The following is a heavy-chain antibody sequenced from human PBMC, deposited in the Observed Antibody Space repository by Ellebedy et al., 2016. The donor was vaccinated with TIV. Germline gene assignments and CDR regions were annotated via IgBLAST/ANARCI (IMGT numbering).Heavy chain of an antibody. J-gene: IGHJ6*03. CDR1: GGSISGYY. D-gene: IGHD2-21*02. CDR3: ARRDIVLVTVEEYYYCMDV. CDR2: IYYSDNGST. Sequence: SETLSLTCTVSGGSISGYYWSWIWQPPGKGLEWIGYIYYSDNGSTNYKPSLKSRVTISGDTSKNQLSLKLSSVTAADTAVYYCARRDIVLVTVEEYYYCMDVWGKGTTVTVSS. V-gene: IGHV4-59*08.